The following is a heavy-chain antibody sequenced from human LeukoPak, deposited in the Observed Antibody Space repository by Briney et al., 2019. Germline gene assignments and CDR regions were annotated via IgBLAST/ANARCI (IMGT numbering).Heavy chain of an antibody. CDR2: IRHDGSNK. J-gene: IGHJ4*02. CDR1: GFTVTSYG. Sequence: PGGSLRLSCAASGFTVTSYGMHWVRQAPGKGLEWVAFIRHDGSNKYYADSVKGRFTISRDNSKNTLYLQMNSLRAEDTAVYYCARGVTAIPTYDYWGQGTLVTVSS. V-gene: IGHV3-30*02. D-gene: IGHD2-21*02. CDR3: ARGVTAIPTYDY.